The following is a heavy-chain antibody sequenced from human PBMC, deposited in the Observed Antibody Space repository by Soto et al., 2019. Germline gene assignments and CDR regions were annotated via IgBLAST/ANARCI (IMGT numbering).Heavy chain of an antibody. CDR3: TRIEKGSATYT. CDR1: GFSLSNTRMG. J-gene: IGHJ5*02. D-gene: IGHD3-10*01. Sequence: QVTLKESGPVLVKHTETLTLTCTVSGFSLSNTRMGVSWIRQPPGKALEWLAHIFSNDEKSYSTSLKSRLTISKDTSKSQVVLSMTNMDPVDTATYYCTRIEKGSATYTWGQGTLVTVSS. V-gene: IGHV2-26*01. CDR2: IFSNDEK.